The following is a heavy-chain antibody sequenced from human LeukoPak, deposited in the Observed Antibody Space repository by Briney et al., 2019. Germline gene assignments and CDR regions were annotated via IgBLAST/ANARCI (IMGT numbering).Heavy chain of an antibody. Sequence: GGSLRLSCAASGFTFSSYAMSWVRQAPGKGLEWVSAISGSGGSTYYADSVKGRFTISRDNSKNTLYLQMNSLRAEDTAVYYCAKWSRVAVLNYYYYYGMDVWGQGTTVTVSS. CDR2: ISGSGGST. D-gene: IGHD3-3*01. J-gene: IGHJ6*02. CDR3: AKWSRVAVLNYYYYYGMDV. CDR1: GFTFSSYA. V-gene: IGHV3-23*01.